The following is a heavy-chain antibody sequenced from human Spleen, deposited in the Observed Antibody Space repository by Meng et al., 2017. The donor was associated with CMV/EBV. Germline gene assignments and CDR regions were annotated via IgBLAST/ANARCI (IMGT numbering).Heavy chain of an antibody. CDR1: GGSISSGDYY. J-gene: IGHJ5*02. CDR3: ARVSPYSSSWYKSGDWFDP. Sequence: VRVKESGPGLVKPSQTLSLTCTVSGGSISSGDYYWSWIRQPPGKGLEWIGYIYYSGSTYYNPSLKSRVTISVDTSKNQFSLKLSSVTAADTAVYYCARVSPYSSSWYKSGDWFDPWGQGTLVTVFS. CDR2: IYYSGST. V-gene: IGHV4-30-4*08. D-gene: IGHD6-13*01.